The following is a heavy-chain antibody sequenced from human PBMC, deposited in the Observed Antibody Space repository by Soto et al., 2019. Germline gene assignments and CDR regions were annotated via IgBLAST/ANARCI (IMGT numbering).Heavy chain of an antibody. J-gene: IGHJ3*02. CDR2: IIPIFGTA. V-gene: IGHV1-69*01. D-gene: IGHD3-3*01. Sequence: QVQLVQSGAEVKKPGSSVKVSCKASGGTFSSYAISWVRQAPGQGLEWMGGIIPIFGTANYAQKFQGRVMITADESTSTAYMELSSLRSEDTAVYYCASNPMTIFGVAKLDAFDIWGQGTMVTVSS. CDR3: ASNPMTIFGVAKLDAFDI. CDR1: GGTFSSYA.